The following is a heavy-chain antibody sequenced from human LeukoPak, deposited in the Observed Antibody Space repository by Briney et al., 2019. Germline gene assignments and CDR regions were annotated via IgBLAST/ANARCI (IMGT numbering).Heavy chain of an antibody. CDR1: GFTFRDFW. CDR2: IQQKGIEK. Sequence: PGGSLRLSCAASGFTFRDFWMRWVRQAPGKGLEWVANIQQKGIEKYSVEGRFTIYRDKVNSLLYLRINSLRADDTAMYYCARDRDGKDLWGQGPLVTVSS. V-gene: IGHV3-7*03. D-gene: IGHD1-1*01. CDR3: ARDRDGKDL. J-gene: IGHJ5*02.